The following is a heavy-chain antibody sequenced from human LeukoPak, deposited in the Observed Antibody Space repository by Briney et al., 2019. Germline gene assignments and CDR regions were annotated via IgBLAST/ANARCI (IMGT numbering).Heavy chain of an antibody. Sequence: PGGSLRLSCAASGFTFTNYDVHWVRQPPGKGLEWVAFIGYDGSNKYYADSVKGRFTVSRDKSKNTLYLQMNSLRTEDTAVYYCAKGLYYKDRSGYPAWGQGTMAT. V-gene: IGHV3-30*02. CDR2: IGYDGSNK. CDR1: GFTFTNYD. J-gene: IGHJ4*02. CDR3: AKGLYYKDRSGYPA. D-gene: IGHD3-22*01.